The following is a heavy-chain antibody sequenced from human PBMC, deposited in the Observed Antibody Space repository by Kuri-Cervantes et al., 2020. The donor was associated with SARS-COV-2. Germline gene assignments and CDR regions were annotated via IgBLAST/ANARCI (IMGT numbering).Heavy chain of an antibody. D-gene: IGHD3-3*01. CDR3: ARGLLYYDFWSGYYTPHDAFDI. CDR2: IYRCGST. CDR1: GFTVSSNY. Sequence: GESLKISCAASGFTVSSNYMSWVRQAPGKGLEWVSLIYRCGSTYYADSVKGRFTISRDNSKNTLYLQMNSLRAEDTAVYYCARGLLYYDFWSGYYTPHDAFDIWGQGTMVTVSS. J-gene: IGHJ3*02. V-gene: IGHV3-66*03.